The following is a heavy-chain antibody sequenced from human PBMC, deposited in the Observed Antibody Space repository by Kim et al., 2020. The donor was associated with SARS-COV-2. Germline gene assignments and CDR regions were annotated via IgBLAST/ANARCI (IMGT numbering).Heavy chain of an antibody. J-gene: IGHJ4*02. Sequence: TNYADAGKCRFTISRDNTKNTLYLQMKSLRAEDTAEYYCAKDQSSSCSDYWGQGTLVTVSS. V-gene: IGHV3-23*01. CDR3: AKDQSSSCSDY. CDR2: T. D-gene: IGHD6-13*01.